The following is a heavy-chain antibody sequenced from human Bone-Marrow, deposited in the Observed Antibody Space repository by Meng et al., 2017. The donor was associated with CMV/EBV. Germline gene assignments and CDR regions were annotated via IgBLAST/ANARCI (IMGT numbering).Heavy chain of an antibody. CDR3: ARENWASLGDAFDI. V-gene: IGHV3-48*04. Sequence: GGSLRLSCAASGFTFSSYSMNWVRQAPGKGLEWVSYISGSSDTIFYSDPVKGRFTISRDNTKNSLYLQMNSLRAEDTAVYYCARENWASLGDAFDIWGQGTVVTVSS. D-gene: IGHD7-27*01. CDR2: ISGSSDTI. CDR1: GFTFSSYS. J-gene: IGHJ3*02.